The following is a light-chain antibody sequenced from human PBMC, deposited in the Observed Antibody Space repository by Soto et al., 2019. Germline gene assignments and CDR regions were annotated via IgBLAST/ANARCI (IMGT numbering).Light chain of an antibody. J-gene: IGKJ2*01. CDR3: QQLNSYPYT. CDR1: QGISSY. Sequence: DIQLTQSPSFLSASVGDRVTITCRASQGISSYLAWYQQKPGIAPKLLIYAASTLQPGVPSRFGSSGSGTEFTLTVSSLQPEDFATYYCQQLNSYPYTFGQGTKLEIK. CDR2: AAS. V-gene: IGKV1-9*01.